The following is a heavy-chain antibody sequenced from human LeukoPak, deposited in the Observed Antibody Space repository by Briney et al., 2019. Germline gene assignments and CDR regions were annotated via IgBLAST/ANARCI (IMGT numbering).Heavy chain of an antibody. Sequence: PGTSLRLSCAASGFTFSDYGIHWVRQAPGKGLEWVAVISDDGRHNYYADSVKGRFTISRDNSKSTLYLQMNSLRDDDSAAYFCARVYLERLTAGYFDHWGQGTQVTVSP. CDR3: ARVYLERLTAGYFDH. CDR2: ISDDGRHN. V-gene: IGHV3-30*03. CDR1: GFTFSDYG. J-gene: IGHJ4*02. D-gene: IGHD2-8*01.